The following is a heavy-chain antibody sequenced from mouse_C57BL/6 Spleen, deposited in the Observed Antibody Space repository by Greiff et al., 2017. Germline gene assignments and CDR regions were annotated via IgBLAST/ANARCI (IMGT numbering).Heavy chain of an antibody. V-gene: IGHV1-80*01. J-gene: IGHJ3*01. CDR3: ARITTVVAPGFAY. Sequence: QVQLQQSGAELVKPGASVKISCKASGYAFSSYWMNWVKQRPGKGLEWIGQIYPGDGDTNYNGKFKGKATLTADKSSSTAYMQLSSLTSEDSAVYFCARITTVVAPGFAYWGQGTLVTVSA. D-gene: IGHD1-1*01. CDR2: IYPGDGDT. CDR1: GYAFSSYW.